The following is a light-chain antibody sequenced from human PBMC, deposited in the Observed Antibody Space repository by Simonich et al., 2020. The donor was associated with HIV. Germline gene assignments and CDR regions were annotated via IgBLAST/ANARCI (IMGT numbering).Light chain of an antibody. CDR2: EDN. CDR3: QSYDSSNQV. CDR1: SGGLARHY. V-gene: IGLV6-57*03. Sequence: NFMLTQPHSVSESPGKTVTISCTRSSGGLARHYGQWSQQRPSSAPTAVIYEDNQSPSGVPERFSGSIDSSSNSASLTISGLKTEDEADYYCQSYDSSNQVFGGGTKLTVL. J-gene: IGLJ3*02.